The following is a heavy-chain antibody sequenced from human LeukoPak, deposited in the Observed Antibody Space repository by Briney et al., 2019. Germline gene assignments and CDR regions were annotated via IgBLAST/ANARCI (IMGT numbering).Heavy chain of an antibody. V-gene: IGHV3-23*01. CDR3: AKTSGHYGNWFDP. CDR1: GFTFSIYS. J-gene: IGHJ5*02. CDR2: ISGSGGST. D-gene: IGHD4-17*01. Sequence: GGSLRLSCAASGFTFSIYSMSWVRQARGKGLEWVSAISGSGGSTYYADSVKGRFTISRDNSKNTLYLQMNSLRAEDTAVYYCAKTSGHYGNWFDPWGQGTLVTVSS.